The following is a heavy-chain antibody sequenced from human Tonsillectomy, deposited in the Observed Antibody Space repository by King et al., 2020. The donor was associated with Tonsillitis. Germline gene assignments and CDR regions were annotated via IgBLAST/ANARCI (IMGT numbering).Heavy chain of an antibody. CDR3: TKEEMTTIFNFDY. V-gene: IGHV3-30*18. J-gene: IGHJ4*02. D-gene: IGHD5-24*01. Sequence: VQLVESGGGVVQPGRSLRLSCAASGFTLSSYGMHWVRQAPGKGLEWVAVISSDGSNKFYADSVKGRFTISRDNSKNTLYLQMNSLRAGDTAMYYCTKEEMTTIFNFDYWGQGTLVTVSS. CDR1: GFTLSSYG. CDR2: ISSDGSNK.